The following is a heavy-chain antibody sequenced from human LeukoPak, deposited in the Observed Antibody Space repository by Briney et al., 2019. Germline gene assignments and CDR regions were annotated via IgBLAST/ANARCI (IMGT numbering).Heavy chain of an antibody. Sequence: GGSLRLSCAASGFTFRTSGMNWVRQAPGKGLECVSYISSSGTTISYAQSVKGRFTITRDNARNSLTLHMNTLRADDTAVYYCAKDGGTHFDHWGQGTLVTVSS. D-gene: IGHD1-26*01. CDR2: ISSSGTTI. J-gene: IGHJ4*02. CDR1: GFTFRTSG. CDR3: AKDGGTHFDH. V-gene: IGHV3-48*01.